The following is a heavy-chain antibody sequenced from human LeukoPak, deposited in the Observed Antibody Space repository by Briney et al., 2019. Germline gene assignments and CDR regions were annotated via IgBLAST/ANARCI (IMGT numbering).Heavy chain of an antibody. CDR2: ISSSGNTK. D-gene: IGHD1-26*01. V-gene: IGHV3-11*04. Sequence: GGSLRLSCAASGFTFIDYYMSGIRQAPGKGLKWVSYISSSGNTKYYADSVKGRFTISRDNAKNSLYLQMNSLRAEDTAIYYCAKNDGNYCDPWGQGTLVTVSS. CDR1: GFTFIDYY. J-gene: IGHJ5*02. CDR3: AKNDGNYCDP.